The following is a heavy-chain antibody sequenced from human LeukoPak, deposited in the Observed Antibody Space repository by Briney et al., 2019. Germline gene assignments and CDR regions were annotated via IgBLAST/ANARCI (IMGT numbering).Heavy chain of an antibody. V-gene: IGHV1-8*01. CDR3: ARGRVRYCSGGSCYSSLGYYYYYMDV. J-gene: IGHJ6*03. D-gene: IGHD2-15*01. Sequence: GASVKVSCKASGYTFTSYDINWVRQATGQGLEWMGWMNPNSGNKGYAQKFQGRVTMTRNTSISTAYMELSSLRSEDTAVYYCARGRVRYCSGGSCYSSLGYYYYYMDVWGKGTTVTVSS. CDR2: MNPNSGNK. CDR1: GYTFTSYD.